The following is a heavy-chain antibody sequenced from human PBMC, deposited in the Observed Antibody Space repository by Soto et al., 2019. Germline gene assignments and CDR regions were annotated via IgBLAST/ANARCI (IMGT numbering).Heavy chain of an antibody. CDR2: ISAYNGNT. J-gene: IGHJ5*02. CDR1: GYTFTSYG. D-gene: IGHD6-13*01. Sequence: ASVKVSCKASGYTFTSYGISWVRQAPGQGLEWMGWISAYNGNTNYAQKLQGRVTMTTDTSTSTAYMELRSLRSDDTAVYYCARDGSSWYVRVLFDPWGQGTLVTVSS. V-gene: IGHV1-18*01. CDR3: ARDGSSWYVRVLFDP.